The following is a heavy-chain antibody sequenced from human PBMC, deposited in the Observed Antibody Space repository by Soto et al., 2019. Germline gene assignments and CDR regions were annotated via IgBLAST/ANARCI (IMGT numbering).Heavy chain of an antibody. CDR1: GFTFSSYW. CDR2: IKQGGSEK. CDR3: ARGMGYDYIWGTYRSRDYYYYLDV. Sequence: PGGSLRLSCAASGFTFSSYWMNWVRQAPGKGLEWVANIKQGGSEKYYVGSVKGRFTISRDNAKNSLYLQMNSLRAEDTAVYYCARGMGYDYIWGTYRSRDYYYYLDVWGKGTTVTVSS. V-gene: IGHV3-7*01. D-gene: IGHD3-16*02. J-gene: IGHJ6*03.